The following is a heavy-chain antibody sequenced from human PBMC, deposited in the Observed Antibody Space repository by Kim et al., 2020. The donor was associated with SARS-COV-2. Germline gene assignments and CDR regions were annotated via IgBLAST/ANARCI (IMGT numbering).Heavy chain of an antibody. CDR1: GGTFSSYA. CDR3: ARLTRIAAAVKRRGYYFDY. J-gene: IGHJ4*02. Sequence: SVKVSCKASGGTFSSYAISWVRQAPGQGLEWMGGIIPIFGTANYAQKFQGRVTITADESTSTAYMELSSLRSEDTAVYYCARLTRIAAAVKRRGYYFDYWGQGTLVTVSS. D-gene: IGHD6-13*01. CDR2: IIPIFGTA. V-gene: IGHV1-69*13.